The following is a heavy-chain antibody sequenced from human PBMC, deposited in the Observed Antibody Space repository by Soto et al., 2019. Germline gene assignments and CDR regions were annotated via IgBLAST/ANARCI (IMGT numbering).Heavy chain of an antibody. V-gene: IGHV3-23*01. Sequence: GGSLRLSCAASGFTFSSYAMSWVRQAPGKGLEWVSAISGSGGSTYYADSVKGRFTISRDNSKNTLYLQMNSLRAEDTAVYYCAKCVVRGVITTGVYFDYWGQGTLVTVSS. J-gene: IGHJ4*02. CDR1: GFTFSSYA. D-gene: IGHD3-10*01. CDR2: ISGSGGST. CDR3: AKCVVRGVITTGVYFDY.